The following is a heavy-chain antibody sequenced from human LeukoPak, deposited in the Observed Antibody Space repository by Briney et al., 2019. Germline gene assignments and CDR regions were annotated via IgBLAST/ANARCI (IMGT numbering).Heavy chain of an antibody. CDR3: ARGTLPAASAFNY. CDR2: ISSRSTDI. Sequence: GGSLRLSCAASGFTFSSYSMNWVRQAPGKGLEWVSSISSRSTDIYYGVSVRGRFTISRDNAKNSLYLQMNSLRAEDTAIYYCARGTLPAASAFNYWGQGTLVTVSS. D-gene: IGHD2-2*01. J-gene: IGHJ4*02. V-gene: IGHV3-21*04. CDR1: GFTFSSYS.